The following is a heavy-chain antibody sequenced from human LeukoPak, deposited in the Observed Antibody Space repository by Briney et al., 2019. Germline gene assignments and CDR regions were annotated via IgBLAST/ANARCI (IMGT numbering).Heavy chain of an antibody. CDR1: GFALSSYG. CDR3: ARAARRTYGRSTAVYFDY. CDR2: ISGSGGST. V-gene: IGHV3-23*01. D-gene: IGHD3-10*01. Sequence: GGTLRLSCTASGFALSSYGMSWVRQAPGKGLEWVSVISGSGGSTYYADSVKGRFTISRDNSKNTLYLQMNSLRAEDTAIYYCARAARRTYGRSTAVYFDYWGQGTLVTVSS. J-gene: IGHJ4*02.